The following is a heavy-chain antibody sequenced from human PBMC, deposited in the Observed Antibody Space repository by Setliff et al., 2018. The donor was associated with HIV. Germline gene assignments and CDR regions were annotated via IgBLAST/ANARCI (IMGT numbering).Heavy chain of an antibody. CDR1: GFTVTSNY. D-gene: IGHD5-18*01. CDR2: IYSGGNT. V-gene: IGHV3-66*01. Sequence: GGSLRLSCAASGFTVTSNYMSWVRQAPGKGLEWVSVIYSGGNTYSADSVKGRFTIARDNSKNTLYLQMNSLRAEDTAVYYCARALAGWVQLWPQDYWGQGTLGTVPQ. CDR3: ARALAGWVQLWPQDY. J-gene: IGHJ4*02.